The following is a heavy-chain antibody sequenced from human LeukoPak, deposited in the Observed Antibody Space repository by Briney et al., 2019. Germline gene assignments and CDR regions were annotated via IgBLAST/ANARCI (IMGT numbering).Heavy chain of an antibody. CDR3: ARDAYYYGSGSYYAYYFDH. V-gene: IGHV3-30*04. CDR2: ISYDGSNK. D-gene: IGHD3-10*01. CDR1: GFTFSSYA. J-gene: IGHJ4*02. Sequence: GRSLRLSCAASGFTFSSYAMHWVRQAPGKGLEWVAVISYDGSNKYYADSVKGRFTISRDNSKNTLYLQMNSLRAEDTAVYYCARDAYYYGSGSYYAYYFDHWGQGTLVTVSS.